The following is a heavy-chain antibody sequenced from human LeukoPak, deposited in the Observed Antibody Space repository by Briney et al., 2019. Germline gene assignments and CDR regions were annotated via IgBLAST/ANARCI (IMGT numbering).Heavy chain of an antibody. CDR3: ARQGHKLTLVDYYGMDV. D-gene: IGHD1-26*01. J-gene: IGHJ6*02. CDR1: GASINSDY. V-gene: IGHV4-59*08. Sequence: PSETLSLTCTVSGASINSDYWSWVRQSPGKRLEWIGYIYYSGSSTNYNPSLKSRVTISVDRSKNQFSLKLNSVTAADTAVYYCARQGHKLTLVDYYGMDVWGQGTTVTVSS. CDR2: IYYSGSST.